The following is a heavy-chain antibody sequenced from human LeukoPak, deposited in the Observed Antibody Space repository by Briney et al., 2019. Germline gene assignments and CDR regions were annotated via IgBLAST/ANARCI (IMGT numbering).Heavy chain of an antibody. CDR3: ASLGDYGSFDY. CDR1: GLTFSSYW. D-gene: IGHD4-17*01. Sequence: TGGSLRLSCAASGLTFSSYWMSWVRQAPGKGLEWVANIKEDGGEKYYVDSVKGRFTISRDNSKNTLYLQMNSLRAEDTAVYYCASLGDYGSFDYWGQGTLVTVSS. V-gene: IGHV3-7*01. J-gene: IGHJ4*02. CDR2: IKEDGGEK.